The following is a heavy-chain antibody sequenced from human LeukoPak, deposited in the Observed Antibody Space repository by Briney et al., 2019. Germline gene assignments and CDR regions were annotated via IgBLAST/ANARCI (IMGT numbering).Heavy chain of an antibody. D-gene: IGHD2-15*01. CDR3: AGRRRRYCSGGSCYSFGAFDI. J-gene: IGHJ3*02. V-gene: IGHV4-34*01. CDR2: INHSGST. Sequence: AETLSLTCAAYGGSFSGYYWSWIRQPPGKGLEWIGEINHSGSTNYNPSLKSRVTISVDTSKNQFSLKLSSVTAADTAVYYCAGRRRRYCSGGSCYSFGAFDIWGQGTMVTVSS. CDR1: GGSFSGYY.